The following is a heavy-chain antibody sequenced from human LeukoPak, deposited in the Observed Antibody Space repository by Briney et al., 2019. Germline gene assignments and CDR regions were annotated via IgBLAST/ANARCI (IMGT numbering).Heavy chain of an antibody. J-gene: IGHJ4*02. D-gene: IGHD3-10*01. V-gene: IGHV3-53*01. CDR1: GFTVSSSY. CDR2: IYSSGTT. CDR3: AREGVAGFGELYWGY. Sequence: PGGSLRLSCAASGFTVSSSYMSWVRQAPGKGLGWVSIIYSSGTTYYADSVKGRFTIPRDNSKNTLYLQMSRLRAEDTAVYYCAREGVAGFGELYWGYWGQGTLVTVSS.